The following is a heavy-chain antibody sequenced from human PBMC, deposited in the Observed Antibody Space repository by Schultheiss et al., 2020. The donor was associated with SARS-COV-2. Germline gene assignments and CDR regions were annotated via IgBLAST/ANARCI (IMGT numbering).Heavy chain of an antibody. D-gene: IGHD3-9*01. CDR2: ISYDGSNK. Sequence: GGSLRLSCAASGFTFSSYAMHWVRQAPGKGLEWVAVISYDGSNKYYADSVKGRFTISRDNSKNTLYLQMNSLRAEDTAVYYCASRNYDILTGYYSGDDYWGQGTLVTVSS. CDR3: ASRNYDILTGYYSGDDY. J-gene: IGHJ4*02. V-gene: IGHV3-30*04. CDR1: GFTFSSYA.